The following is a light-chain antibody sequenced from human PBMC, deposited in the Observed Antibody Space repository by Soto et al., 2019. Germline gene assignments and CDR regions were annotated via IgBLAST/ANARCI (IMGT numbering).Light chain of an antibody. CDR1: SSNIGAGYV. CDR3: QSYDSSLSGSG. Sequence: QSVLTQPPSVSGAPGQRVTISCTGSSSNIGAGYVHWYQQLPGTAPKLLIYGNSNRPSGVPDRFSGSKSGTSASLAITGLQAEDEGDYYCQSYDSSLSGSGFGGGTKLTVL. J-gene: IGLJ3*02. V-gene: IGLV1-40*01. CDR2: GNS.